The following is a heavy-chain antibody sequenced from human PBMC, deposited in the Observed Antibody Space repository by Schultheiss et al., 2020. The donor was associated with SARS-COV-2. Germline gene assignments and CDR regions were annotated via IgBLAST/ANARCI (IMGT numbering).Heavy chain of an antibody. J-gene: IGHJ3*02. Sequence: SETLSLTCAVYGGSFSGYYWSWIRQPPGKGLEWIGEINHSGSTNYNPSLKSRVTMSVDTSKNQFSLKLSSVTAADTAVYYCARDSDYPYDAFDIWGQGTMVTVSS. D-gene: IGHD5-12*01. V-gene: IGHV4-34*01. CDR2: INHSGST. CDR1: GGSFSGYY. CDR3: ARDSDYPYDAFDI.